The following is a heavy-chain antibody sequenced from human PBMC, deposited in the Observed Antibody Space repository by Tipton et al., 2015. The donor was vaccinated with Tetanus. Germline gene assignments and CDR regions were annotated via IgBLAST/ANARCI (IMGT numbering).Heavy chain of an antibody. CDR1: GFTFSSYA. CDR3: TKDVGIVLFDY. Sequence: SLRLSCAASGFTFSSYAMHWVRQAPGKGLEWVAVISYDGSHKYYADSVKGRFSISRDNSKNTMYLQMNSLRAEDTAVYYCTKDVGIVLFDYWGQGTLVTVSS. D-gene: IGHD2-8*01. J-gene: IGHJ4*02. V-gene: IGHV3-30*18. CDR2: ISYDGSHK.